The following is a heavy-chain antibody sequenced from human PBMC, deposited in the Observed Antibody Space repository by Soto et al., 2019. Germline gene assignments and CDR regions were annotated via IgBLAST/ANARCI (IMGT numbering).Heavy chain of an antibody. CDR3: ARDAQLWRCVQYIGYEVVYYFVY. CDR1: GFTFDDYA. CDR2: ISWNSGSI. J-gene: IGHJ4*02. D-gene: IGHD5-12*01. Sequence: GVSLRLSYAASGFTFDDYAMHWVQQAPGKGLEWVSGISWNSGSIGYADSVKGRFTISRDNSKNTLYLQMNSLRAEDTAVYYCARDAQLWRCVQYIGYEVVYYFVYWCQG. V-gene: IGHV3-9*01.